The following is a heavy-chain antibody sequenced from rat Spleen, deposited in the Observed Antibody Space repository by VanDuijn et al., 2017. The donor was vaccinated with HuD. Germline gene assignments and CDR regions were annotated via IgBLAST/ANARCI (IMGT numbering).Heavy chain of an antibody. J-gene: IGHJ1*01. D-gene: IGHD4-3*01. Sequence: EVQLVESGGGLVQPGRSMKLSCAASGFTFSNYYMAWVRQAPTKGLEWVASISTGGGSTYYRDSVKGRFTISRDNAKSTLYLQMDSPRSEDTATYYCTSYNSGYWYFDFWGPGTMVTVSS. CDR3: TSYNSGYWYFDF. CDR2: ISTGGGST. V-gene: IGHV5-25*01. CDR1: GFTFSNYY.